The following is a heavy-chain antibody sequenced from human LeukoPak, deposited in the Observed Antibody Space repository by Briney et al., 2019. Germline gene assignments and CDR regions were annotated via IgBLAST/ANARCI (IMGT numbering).Heavy chain of an antibody. CDR1: GGSFSDYY. CDR3: ARGGRMVRGVIGN. CDR2: INHSGST. D-gene: IGHD3-10*01. Sequence: SETLSLTCAVYGGSFSDYYWSWIRQPPGKGLEWIGEINHSGSTNYNPSLKSRVTISVDTSKNQFSLKLSSVTAADTAVYYCARGGRMVRGVIGNWGQGTLVTVSS. V-gene: IGHV4-34*01. J-gene: IGHJ4*02.